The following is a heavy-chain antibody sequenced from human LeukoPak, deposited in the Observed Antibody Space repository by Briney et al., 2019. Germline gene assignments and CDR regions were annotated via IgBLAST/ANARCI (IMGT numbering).Heavy chain of an antibody. CDR2: IGTYGGDT. CDR1: TSR. D-gene: IGHD3-22*01. Sequence: ASVRVACKATSRISWVRQAPGQGLEWMGWIGTYGGDTYYAQKFQGRITVTTDTSTSTVYMELRNLRSDDTAVYYCARDLWNFYDDSGYNRDFDSWGQGTLVTVSS. CDR3: ARDLWNFYDDSGYNRDFDS. J-gene: IGHJ5*01. V-gene: IGHV1-18*01.